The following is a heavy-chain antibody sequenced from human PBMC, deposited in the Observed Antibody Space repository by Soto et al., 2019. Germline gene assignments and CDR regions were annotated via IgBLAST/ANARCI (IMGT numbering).Heavy chain of an antibody. J-gene: IGHJ4*02. D-gene: IGHD2-2*01. Sequence: ASVKVSCKTSGYTFTGYYIYWVRQAPGQGLEWMGWINPHSGGTDSSQKFQGRVTMTRDTSISTAYMELNRLRSDDTAVYYCAGRSCSSTTCSTTYWGQGTLVTVSS. V-gene: IGHV1-2*02. CDR3: AGRSCSSTTCSTTY. CDR2: INPHSGGT. CDR1: GYTFTGYY.